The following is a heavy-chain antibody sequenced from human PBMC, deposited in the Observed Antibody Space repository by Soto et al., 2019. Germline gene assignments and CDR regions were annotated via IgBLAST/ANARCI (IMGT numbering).Heavy chain of an antibody. CDR3: ARDLRSYTSDT. J-gene: IGHJ4*02. V-gene: IGHV1-3*01. CDR2: INGGNGNT. Sequence: ASVKVSFKASGNTVPNYAIHWVRQAPGQRLEWMGWINGGNGNTYYSEHFQGRVTMTTDTSTSTAYMELRSLRSDDTAVYYCARDLRSYTSDTWGQGTLVTVS. CDR1: GNTVPNYA. D-gene: IGHD2-2*02.